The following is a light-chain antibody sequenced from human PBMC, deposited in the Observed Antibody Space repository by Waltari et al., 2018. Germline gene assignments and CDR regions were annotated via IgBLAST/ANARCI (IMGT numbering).Light chain of an antibody. CDR1: QSLLHTDGKKY. Sequence: IVMTQTPLSLSLTPGQSASISCKSSQSLLHTDGKKYLHWYLQKPGQPPQILMYEVSRRFTGVPERFSGSGSGTDFTLTIRRVEADDVGIYYCMQGIHLISFGQGTRLEIK. CDR3: MQGIHLIS. V-gene: IGKV2-29*02. CDR2: EVS. J-gene: IGKJ5*01.